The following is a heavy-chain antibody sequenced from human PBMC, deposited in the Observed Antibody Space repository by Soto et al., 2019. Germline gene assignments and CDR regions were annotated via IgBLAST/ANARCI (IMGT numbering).Heavy chain of an antibody. CDR1: GGSISSSSYY. CDR3: ARHPLKSYSREPNWFDP. V-gene: IGHV4-39*01. D-gene: IGHD6-13*01. J-gene: IGHJ5*02. Sequence: SETLSLTCTVYGGSISSSSYYWGWIRQPPGKGLEWIGSIYYSGSTYYNPSLKSRVTISVDTSKNQFSLKLSSVTAADTAVYYCARHPLKSYSREPNWFDPWGQGTLVTVSS. CDR2: IYYSGST.